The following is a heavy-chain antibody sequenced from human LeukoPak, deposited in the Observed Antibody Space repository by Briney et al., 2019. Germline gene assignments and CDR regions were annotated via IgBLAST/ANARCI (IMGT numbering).Heavy chain of an antibody. J-gene: IGHJ5*01. D-gene: IGHD4/OR15-4a*01. V-gene: IGHV3-48*03. CDR1: GFSFSRHQ. Sequence: GGSLRLSCAASGFSFSRHQMDWARQAPGKGLEWVSYISEDGGYTTDYADSVKGRFTVSRDNSRGTLYLQLTKVRAEDAALYYCARYEEKFVLWGSVGWFGSWGQGTQVTVSS. CDR2: ISEDGGYTT. CDR3: ARYEEKFVLWGSVGWFGS.